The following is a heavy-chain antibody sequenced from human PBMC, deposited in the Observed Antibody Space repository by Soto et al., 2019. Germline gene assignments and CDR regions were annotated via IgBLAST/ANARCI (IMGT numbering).Heavy chain of an antibody. J-gene: IGHJ4*02. CDR2: MYHSGST. Sequence: QLQLQESGSGLVKPSQTLSLTCAVSGGSISSGGYSWSWIRQPPGKGLEWIGYMYHSGSTYYNPSLKGRVTLAIDRSTNQFSLKLSSVTAAHTAVYYCARVPDYWGQGILVTVSS. CDR1: GGSISSGGYS. D-gene: IGHD2-2*01. V-gene: IGHV4-30-2*01. CDR3: ARVPDY.